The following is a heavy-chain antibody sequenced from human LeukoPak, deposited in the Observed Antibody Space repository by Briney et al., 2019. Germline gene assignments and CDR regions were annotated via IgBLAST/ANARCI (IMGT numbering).Heavy chain of an antibody. V-gene: IGHV3-23*01. D-gene: IGHD6-13*01. CDR3: VKLAAAGIYYFDY. J-gene: IGHJ4*02. CDR2: ISGSGGST. CDR1: GFSFSSYS. Sequence: GGSLRLSCAASGFSFSSYSMNWVRQAPGKGLEWVSAISGSGGSTYYADSVKGRFTISRDNSKNTLYLQMNSLRAGDTAVYYCVKLAAAGIYYFDYWGQGTLVTVSS.